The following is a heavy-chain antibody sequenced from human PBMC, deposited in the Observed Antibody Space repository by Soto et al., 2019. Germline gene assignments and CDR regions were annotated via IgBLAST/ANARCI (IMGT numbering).Heavy chain of an antibody. CDR1: GFTFSGSA. V-gene: IGHV3-73*01. CDR2: IRSKANSYAT. D-gene: IGHD3-3*01. J-gene: IGHJ3*02. CDR3: TRHVSAGFWSGYFSDAFDI. Sequence: EVQLVESGGGLVQPGGSLKLSCAASGFTFSGSAMHWVRQASGKGLEWVGRIRSKANSYATAYAASVKGRFTISRDDSKNTAYLQMNGLNTEDTAVYYCTRHVSAGFWSGYFSDAFDIWGQGTMVTVSS.